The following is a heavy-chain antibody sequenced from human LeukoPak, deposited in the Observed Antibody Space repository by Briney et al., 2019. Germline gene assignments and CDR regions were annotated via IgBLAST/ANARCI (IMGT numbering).Heavy chain of an antibody. D-gene: IGHD6-19*01. CDR2: IKQDGSEK. J-gene: IGHJ4*02. CDR3: ARGLAVGRFDY. Sequence: PGGSLRLSCAASGFTFSSYWMSWVRQAPGKGLEWVANIKQDGSEKYYVDSVKGRFTISRVNAKNSLYLQMNSLRAEDTAVYYCARGLAVGRFDYWGQGTLVTVSS. CDR1: GFTFSSYW. V-gene: IGHV3-7*03.